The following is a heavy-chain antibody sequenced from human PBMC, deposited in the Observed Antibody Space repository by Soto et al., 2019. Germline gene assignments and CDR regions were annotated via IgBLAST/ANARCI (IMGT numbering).Heavy chain of an antibody. CDR2: IYYSGST. D-gene: IGHD3-3*01. J-gene: IGHJ4*02. CDR1: GGSISSSSYY. Sequence: PSETLSLTCTVSGGSISSSSYYWGWIRQPPGKGLEWIGSIYYSGSTYYNPSLKSRVTISVDTSKNQFSLKLSSVTATDTAVYYCARKINYDFWSGYPKAFDYWGQGTLVTVSS. CDR3: ARKINYDFWSGYPKAFDY. V-gene: IGHV4-39*01.